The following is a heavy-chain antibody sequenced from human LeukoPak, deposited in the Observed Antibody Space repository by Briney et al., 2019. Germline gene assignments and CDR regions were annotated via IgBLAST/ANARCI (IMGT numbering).Heavy chain of an antibody. CDR2: IFDGKTI. V-gene: IGHV4-34*12. D-gene: IGHD4-23*01. CDR1: GESLNYYY. CDR3: ASGAWAARLNS. Sequence: SEALSLTCAVYGESLNYYYWSWIRQSPGKGLEWIGDIFDGKTINYNPSLKSRVTISAATSSQQFSLNLKSVTAADTAVYFCASGAWAARLNSWAQGALVIVSS. J-gene: IGHJ4*02.